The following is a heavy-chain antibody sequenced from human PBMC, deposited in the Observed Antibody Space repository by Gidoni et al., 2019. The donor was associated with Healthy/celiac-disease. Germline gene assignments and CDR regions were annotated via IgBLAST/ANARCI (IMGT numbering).Heavy chain of an antibody. D-gene: IGHD3-10*01. CDR3: AKELSGSGYGSGSDAFDI. CDR2: ISYDGSNK. Sequence: QVQLVESGGGVVQPGRSLRLSCSASGFTFSSYGMPWVRQAPGKGLEWVAVISYDGSNKYYADSVKGRFTISRDNSKNTLYLQMNSLRAEDTAVYYCAKELSGSGYGSGSDAFDIWGQGTMVTVSS. J-gene: IGHJ3*02. V-gene: IGHV3-30*18. CDR1: GFTFSSYG.